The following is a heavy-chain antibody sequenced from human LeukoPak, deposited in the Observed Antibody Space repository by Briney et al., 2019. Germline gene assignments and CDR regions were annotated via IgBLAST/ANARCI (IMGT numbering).Heavy chain of an antibody. CDR1: GFTFSSYW. J-gene: IGHJ6*02. CDR3: GKDFDEWWAPAEYYYYGMDV. CDR2: ISYDGSNK. D-gene: IGHD2-15*01. Sequence: PGGSLRLSCAASGFTFSSYWMSWVRQAPGKGLEWVAVISYDGSNKYYADSVKGRFTISRDNSKNTLYLQMNSLRAEDTAVYYCGKDFDEWWAPAEYYYYGMDVWGQGTTVTVSS. V-gene: IGHV3-30*18.